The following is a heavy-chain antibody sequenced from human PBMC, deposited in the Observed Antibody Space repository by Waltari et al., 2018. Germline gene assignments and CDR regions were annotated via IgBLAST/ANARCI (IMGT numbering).Heavy chain of an antibody. V-gene: IGHV3-49*04. CDR2: IRSKPYGETT. J-gene: IGHJ4*02. Sequence: EGQLVESGGGLVQPGRSRRLSCKGSGFTFSDYDLSWVRQAPGTWLEWVTFIRSKPYGETTEYAASVRGRFTISRDDSENFAYLEMNSLKSEDTALYYCTSGRWLANFDDWGQGALVTVSS. CDR1: GFTFSDYD. CDR3: TSGRWLANFDD. D-gene: IGHD6-19*01.